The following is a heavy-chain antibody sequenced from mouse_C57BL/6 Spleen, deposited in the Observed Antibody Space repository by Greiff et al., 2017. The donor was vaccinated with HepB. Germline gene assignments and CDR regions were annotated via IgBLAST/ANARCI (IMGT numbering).Heavy chain of an antibody. Sequence: QVQLQQPGAELVMPGASVKLSCKASGYTFTSYWMHWVKQRPGQGLEWIGEIDPSDSYTNYNQKFKGKSTLTVDKSSSTAYMQLSSLTSEDSAVYYCARPDSSGYGGFAYWGQGTLVTVSA. CDR2: IDPSDSYT. V-gene: IGHV1-69*01. J-gene: IGHJ3*01. CDR1: GYTFTSYW. CDR3: ARPDSSGYGGFAY. D-gene: IGHD3-2*02.